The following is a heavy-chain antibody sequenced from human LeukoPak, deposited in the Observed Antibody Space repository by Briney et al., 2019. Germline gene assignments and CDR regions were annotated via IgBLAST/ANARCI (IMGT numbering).Heavy chain of an antibody. J-gene: IGHJ4*02. CDR1: GFTFSGYG. CDR3: ARRAGQYLGDPIDY. Sequence: GGSLRLSCAASGFTFSGYGMHWVRQAPGKGLEWVAVIWYDESHKYYADSVKGRFTISRDNSKNTLYLQMYSLKPEDTAVYYCARRAGQYLGDPIDYWGQGTLVTVSS. D-gene: IGHD3-16*01. V-gene: IGHV3-33*01. CDR2: IWYDESHK.